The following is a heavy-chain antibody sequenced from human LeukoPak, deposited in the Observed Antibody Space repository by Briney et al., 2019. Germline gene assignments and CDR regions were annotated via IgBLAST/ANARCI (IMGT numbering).Heavy chain of an antibody. V-gene: IGHV4-38-2*02. CDR3: ARAHCSGGSCSYDY. Sequence: SETLSLTCTVSGYSISSGYYWGWIRQPPGKWLEWIGSIYHSGSTNYNPSLKSRVTISVDKSKNQFSLKLSSVTAADTAVYYCARAHCSGGSCSYDYWGQGTLVTVSS. D-gene: IGHD2-15*01. CDR2: IYHSGST. CDR1: GYSISSGYY. J-gene: IGHJ4*02.